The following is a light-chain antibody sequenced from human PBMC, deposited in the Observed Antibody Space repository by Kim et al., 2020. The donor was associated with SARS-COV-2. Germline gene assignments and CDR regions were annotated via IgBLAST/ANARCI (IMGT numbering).Light chain of an antibody. Sequence: VALGQTVRITCQGDCLRSYYASWYQQKPGQAPVLVIYGKNNRPSGIPDRFSGSSSGNTASLTSTGAQAEDEADYYCNSRDSSGPVVFGGGTQLTVL. CDR3: NSRDSSGPVV. J-gene: IGLJ2*01. CDR2: GKN. V-gene: IGLV3-19*01. CDR1: CLRSYY.